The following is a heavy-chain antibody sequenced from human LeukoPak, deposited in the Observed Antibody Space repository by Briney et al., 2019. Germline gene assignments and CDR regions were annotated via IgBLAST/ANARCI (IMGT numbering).Heavy chain of an antibody. CDR2: IIPIFGTA. V-gene: IGHV1-69*05. CDR3: ARGTTIFNWFDP. D-gene: IGHD3-9*01. CDR1: GGTFSSYA. Sequence: SSVKVSCKASGGTFSSYAISWVRQAPRQGLEWMGGIIPIFGTANYAQKFQGRVTITTDESTSTAYMELSSLRSEDTAVYYCARGTTIFNWFDPWGQGTLVTVSS. J-gene: IGHJ5*02.